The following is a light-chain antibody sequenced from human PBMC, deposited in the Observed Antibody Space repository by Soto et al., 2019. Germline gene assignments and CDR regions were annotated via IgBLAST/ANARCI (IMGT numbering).Light chain of an antibody. Sequence: QSALAQPAAVSGSPGQSIAISCTGTGSDVGGYNYVSWHQKHPGKAPKLMISDVSNRPSGVSNRFSGSKSGNTASLTISGLQAEDEADYYCSSFTTNNTRVFGGGTKLTVL. CDR3: SSFTTNNTRV. J-gene: IGLJ3*02. CDR1: GSDVGGYNY. CDR2: DVS. V-gene: IGLV2-14*03.